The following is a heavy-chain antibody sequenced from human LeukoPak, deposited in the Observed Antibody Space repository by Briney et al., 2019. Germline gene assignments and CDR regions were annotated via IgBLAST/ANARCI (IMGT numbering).Heavy chain of an antibody. Sequence: ASVKVSCKASGYTFTDYYMHWVRQAPGQGHEWMGWMNLNSGGTNYAQKSQGRVTMTTDTSISTAYMQVSRLRSDDTAVYYCARVRIGQQLDKYYYYAMDVWGQGTTVTVSS. CDR1: GYTFTDYY. V-gene: IGHV1-2*02. CDR2: MNLNSGGT. D-gene: IGHD6-13*01. J-gene: IGHJ6*02. CDR3: ARVRIGQQLDKYYYYAMDV.